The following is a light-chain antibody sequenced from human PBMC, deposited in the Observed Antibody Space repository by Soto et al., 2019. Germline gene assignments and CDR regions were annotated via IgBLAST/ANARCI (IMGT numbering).Light chain of an antibody. V-gene: IGKV3-15*01. J-gene: IGKJ3*01. CDR3: QQRNSWVT. CDR1: QTVSSS. Sequence: EIVMTQSPATLSVSPGERATLSCRASQTVSSSLAWYQQKPGQAPRLLIYGASIRATGVPVRFSGSGSGTEFTLTISSLQSEDFAVYYCQQRNSWVTFGPGTKVDI. CDR2: GAS.